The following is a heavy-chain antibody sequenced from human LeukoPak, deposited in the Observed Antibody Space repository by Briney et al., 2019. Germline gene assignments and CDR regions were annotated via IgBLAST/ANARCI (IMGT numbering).Heavy chain of an antibody. J-gene: IGHJ5*02. Sequence: AETLSLTCTASGGSISSSSYYGGWIRQPPGKGLEWIGSIYYSGSTYDNPSLKGRFTISVYTSKNQLSLKLRSVTAADTAVYYCASGSSWSRNWFDPWGQGTLVTVS. CDR3: ASGSSWSRNWFDP. CDR2: IYYSGST. CDR1: GGSISSSSYY. V-gene: IGHV4-39*01. D-gene: IGHD6-13*01.